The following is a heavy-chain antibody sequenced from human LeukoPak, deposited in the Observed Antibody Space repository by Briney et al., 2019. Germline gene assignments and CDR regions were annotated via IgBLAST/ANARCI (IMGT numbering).Heavy chain of an antibody. CDR3: TRVQAGRSGLMDV. CDR2: VDPDGTTT. Sequence: PGGSLRLSCAASGFTLSNYWMHWVRQAPGEGLVWVSRVDPDGTTTNYADSVTGRFTTSRDNAKNTLYPQMNSLRAEDTALYYCTRVQAGRSGLMDVWGRGTTVTVSS. CDR1: GFTLSNYW. V-gene: IGHV3-74*01. J-gene: IGHJ6*02. D-gene: IGHD2-8*02.